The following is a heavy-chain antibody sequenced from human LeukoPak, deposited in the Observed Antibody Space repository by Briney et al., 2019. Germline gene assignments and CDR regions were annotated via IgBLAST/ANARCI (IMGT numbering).Heavy chain of an antibody. Sequence: PGGSQRLSCAASGFTFSSYAMHWVRQAPGKGLEWVAVISYDGSNKYYADSVKGRFTISRDNSKNTLYLQMNSLRAEDTTVYYCARFLSGCYAFDYWGQGTLVTVSS. V-gene: IGHV3-30-3*01. CDR3: ARFLSGCYAFDY. D-gene: IGHD1-26*01. CDR1: GFTFSSYA. CDR2: ISYDGSNK. J-gene: IGHJ4*02.